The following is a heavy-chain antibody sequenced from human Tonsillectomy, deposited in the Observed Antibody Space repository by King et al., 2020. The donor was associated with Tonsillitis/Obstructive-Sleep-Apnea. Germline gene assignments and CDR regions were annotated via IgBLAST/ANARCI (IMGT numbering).Heavy chain of an antibody. D-gene: IGHD3-10*01. Sequence: VQLVQSGSELKKPGASVKVSCKASGYTFTSYAMNWVRQAPGQGLEWMGWINTKTGNPTYAQGFTGRFVFSLDTSVSTAYLQISSLTAEDTAVYYCARDGSGSYRSYYYMEVWGKGTTVTVSS. J-gene: IGHJ6*03. CDR3: ARDGSGSYRSYYYMEV. CDR1: GYTFTSYA. CDR2: INTKTGNP. V-gene: IGHV7-4-1*02.